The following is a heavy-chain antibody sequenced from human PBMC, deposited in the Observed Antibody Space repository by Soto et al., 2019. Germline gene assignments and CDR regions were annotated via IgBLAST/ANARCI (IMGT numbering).Heavy chain of an antibody. D-gene: IGHD6-13*01. CDR3: ARDDGSSWLLDV. Sequence: QVQLVQSGAEVKEPGASVKVSCKASGYSFNNFAVHWVRQAPGQRPEWMGWIIPGSGSTAYSQSFQGRLTITSDTSATTAYMELSSPRSEDTALYYCARDDGSSWLLDVWGQGTTVTVSS. CDR1: GYSFNNFA. V-gene: IGHV1-3*01. CDR2: IIPGSGST. J-gene: IGHJ6*02.